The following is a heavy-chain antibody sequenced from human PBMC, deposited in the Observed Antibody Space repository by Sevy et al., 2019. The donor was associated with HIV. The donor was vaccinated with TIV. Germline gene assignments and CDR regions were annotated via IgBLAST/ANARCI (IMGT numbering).Heavy chain of an antibody. CDR1: GGTFSSQA. CDR3: ATGLAVAVDY. J-gene: IGHJ4*02. CDR2: IFPILSAA. V-gene: IGHV1-69*13. D-gene: IGHD6-19*01. Sequence: ASVKVSCNASGGTFSSQAISWVRQAPGQGLEWMGGIFPILSAATYAQKFQGRVRITADEATSTAYMELSSLRSEDTAVYYCATGLAVAVDYWGQGTLVTVSS.